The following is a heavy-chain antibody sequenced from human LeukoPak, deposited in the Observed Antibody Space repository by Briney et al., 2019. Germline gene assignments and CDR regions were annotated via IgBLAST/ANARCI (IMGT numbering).Heavy chain of an antibody. J-gene: IGHJ3*02. CDR2: IYHSGST. CDR3: VREDRETYFDDSGYPFGI. V-gene: IGHV4-4*02. D-gene: IGHD3-22*01. CDR1: GGSISSSNW. Sequence: SETLSLTCAVSGGSISSSNWWSWVRQPPGKGLEWIGEIYHSGSTNYNPSLKSRVTISVDKSKNQFSLKLSSVTAADTAVYYCVREDRETYFDDSGYPFGIWGQGTMVTVSS.